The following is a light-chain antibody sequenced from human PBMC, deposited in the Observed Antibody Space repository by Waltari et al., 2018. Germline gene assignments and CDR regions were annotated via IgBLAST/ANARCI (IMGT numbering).Light chain of an antibody. Sequence: QSALTQPASVSGSPGQSITVSCTGTSSDVGGFNYVSWYQQHPGTAPKISSESVTQLPSVVTDRFSGAKSCNTASLTISGLQADDESDYYCISYTSGSTYVVGSGTKVTV. CDR2: SVT. CDR1: SSDVGGFNY. J-gene: IGLJ1*01. V-gene: IGLV2-14*01. CDR3: ISYTSGSTYV.